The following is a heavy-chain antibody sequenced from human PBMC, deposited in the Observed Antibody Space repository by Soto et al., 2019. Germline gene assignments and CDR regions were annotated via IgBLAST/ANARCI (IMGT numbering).Heavy chain of an antibody. V-gene: IGHV3-33*01. CDR2: ILNDGSNR. J-gene: IGHJ6*02. CDR1: GFTFSNYG. CDR3: ARDDEFSGNGMDV. Sequence: QVQLVESGGGVVQPGRSLRLSCAASGFTFSNYGMHWVRQAPGKGLEWVAVILNDGSNRYHADSVKDRFTISRDNSKNMLYLQRISLRAEDTAVYYCARDDEFSGNGMDVWGQGTTVTVS. D-gene: IGHD3-10*01.